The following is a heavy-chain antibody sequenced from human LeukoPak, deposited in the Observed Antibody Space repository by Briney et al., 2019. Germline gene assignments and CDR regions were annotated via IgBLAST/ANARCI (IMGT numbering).Heavy chain of an antibody. CDR1: GFTFSSYS. V-gene: IGHV3-21*01. CDR2: ISSSSSYI. CDR3: AREYCSSTSCYAEYYFDY. Sequence: GGSLRLSCAASGFTFSSYSMNWVRQAPGKGLEWVSSISSSSSYIYYADSVKGRFTISRDSAKNSLYLQMNSLRAEDTAVYYCAREYCSSTSCYAEYYFDYWGQGTLVTVSS. J-gene: IGHJ4*02. D-gene: IGHD2-2*01.